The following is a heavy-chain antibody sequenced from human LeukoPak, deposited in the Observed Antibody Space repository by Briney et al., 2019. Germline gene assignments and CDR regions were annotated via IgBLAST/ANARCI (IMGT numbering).Heavy chain of an antibody. CDR2: IYTSGST. D-gene: IGHD2-2*01. CDR1: GGSISSYY. J-gene: IGHJ5*02. V-gene: IGHV4-4*08. CDR3: AREVIVVVPAATIYGNWNGLDP. Sequence: SETLSLTCTVSGGSISSYYWSWIRQPPGKGLEWIGYIYTSGSTNYNPSLKSRVTISVDTSKNQFSLKLSSVTAADTAVYYCAREVIVVVPAATIYGNWNGLDPWGQGTLVTVSS.